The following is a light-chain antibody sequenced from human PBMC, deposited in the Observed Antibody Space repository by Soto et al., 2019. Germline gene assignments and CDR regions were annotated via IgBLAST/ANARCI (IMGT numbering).Light chain of an antibody. V-gene: IGKV3-15*01. CDR2: GAS. CDR1: QSVSSN. J-gene: IGKJ1*01. CDR3: LQYHNSPN. Sequence: EGVMTQSPATLSVSPGERATLSCRTSQSVSSNLAWYQQKPGQHPRLLIFGASTRATGIPARFSGSGSGTEFIITITSLQSEDFAVYYCLQYHNSPNFGEGNKVEI.